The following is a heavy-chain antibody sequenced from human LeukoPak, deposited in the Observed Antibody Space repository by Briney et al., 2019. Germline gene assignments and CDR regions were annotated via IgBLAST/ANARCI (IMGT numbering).Heavy chain of an antibody. Sequence: GGSLRLSCAASGFTISANYMSWVRQSPGKGLEWVSLIFSGGTTDYADSVKGRFTISKDNSKNTVFLQMNSLTAEDTALYYCASLYCSRGSCAFDVWGQGTLVTVSS. D-gene: IGHD2-15*01. CDR1: GFTISANY. CDR3: ASLYCSRGSCAFDV. V-gene: IGHV3-66*01. J-gene: IGHJ5*02. CDR2: IFSGGTT.